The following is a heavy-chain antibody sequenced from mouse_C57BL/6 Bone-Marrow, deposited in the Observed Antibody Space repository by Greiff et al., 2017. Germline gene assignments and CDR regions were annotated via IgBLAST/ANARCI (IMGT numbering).Heavy chain of an antibody. D-gene: IGHD4-1*01. Sequence: VQLQQPGAELVRPGTSVKLSCKASGYTFTSYWMHWVKQRPGQGLEWIGVIDPSDSYTNYNPKFTGKATLTVDTSSSTAYMQLSSLTSEDSAVYDCAKLGVAYWGRGTLITVTA. V-gene: IGHV1-59*01. CDR2: IDPSDSYT. CDR3: AKLGVAY. J-gene: IGHJ3*01. CDR1: GYTFTSYW.